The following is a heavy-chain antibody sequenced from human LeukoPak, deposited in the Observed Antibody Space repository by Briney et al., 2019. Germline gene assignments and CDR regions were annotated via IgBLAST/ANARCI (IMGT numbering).Heavy chain of an antibody. J-gene: IGHJ4*02. CDR1: GFTFSSYG. V-gene: IGHV3-23*01. CDR3: ARVPGSLGGEFDY. Sequence: GGTLRLSCAASGFTFSSYGMSWVRQAPGKGLEWVSGISGSGGSTSYADSVKGRFTISRDNAKDTLYLQINSLRAEDTAVYYCARVPGSLGGEFDYWGQGTLVTVSS. CDR2: ISGSGGST. D-gene: IGHD2-15*01.